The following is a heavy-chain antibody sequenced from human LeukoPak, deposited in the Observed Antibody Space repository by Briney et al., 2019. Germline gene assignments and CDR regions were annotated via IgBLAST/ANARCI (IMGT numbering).Heavy chain of an antibody. V-gene: IGHV3-66*01. Sequence: GGSLRLSCAASGFTVSSNYMSWVRQAPGKGLEWVSVIYSGGSTYYADSVKGRFTISRDNSKNTLYLQMNSLRAEDTAVYFCACSHPYYYDGSGYYLNFDYWGQGTLVTVSS. J-gene: IGHJ4*02. CDR3: ACSHPYYYDGSGYYLNFDY. CDR1: GFTVSSNY. D-gene: IGHD3-22*01. CDR2: IYSGGST.